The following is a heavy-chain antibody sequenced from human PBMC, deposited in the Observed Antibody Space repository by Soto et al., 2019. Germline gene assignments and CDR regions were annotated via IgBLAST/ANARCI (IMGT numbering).Heavy chain of an antibody. D-gene: IGHD3-10*01. CDR1: GFTFDDYA. CDR2: IHWNGGIT. V-gene: IGHV3-9*01. J-gene: IGHJ4*02. CDR3: AKTTGRTGWDHFDS. Sequence: DVQLVESGGGLVQPGRSLRLSCAASGFTFDDYAMHWVRQPPGKGLEWVSGIHWNGGITGYADSVRGRFTISRDNAKNSLYLQMNSLRAEDTALYHCAKTTGRTGWDHFDSWGQGALVTVSS.